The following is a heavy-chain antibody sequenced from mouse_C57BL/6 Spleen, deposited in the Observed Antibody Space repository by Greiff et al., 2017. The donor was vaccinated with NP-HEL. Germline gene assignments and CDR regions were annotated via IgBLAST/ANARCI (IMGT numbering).Heavy chain of an antibody. CDR1: GFNIKDYY. CDR2: IDPEDGET. D-gene: IGHD1-1*01. Sequence: VHVKQSGAELVKPGASVKLSCTASGFNIKDYYMHWVKQRTEQGLEWIGRIDPEDGETKYAPNFQGKATITADTSSNTAYLQLSSLTSEDTAVYYCARPTVVAPNWYFDVWGTGTTVTVSS. J-gene: IGHJ1*03. V-gene: IGHV14-2*01. CDR3: ARPTVVAPNWYFDV.